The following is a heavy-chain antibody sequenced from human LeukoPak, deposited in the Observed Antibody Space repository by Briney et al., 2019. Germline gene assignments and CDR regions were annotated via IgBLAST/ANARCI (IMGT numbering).Heavy chain of an antibody. CDR2: ISYAGSNK. CDR1: GFSFTTYW. V-gene: IGHV3-30-3*01. J-gene: IGHJ4*02. CDR3: ARHLSGVTGYTYGRGIDY. Sequence: SGGSLRLSCAASGFSFTTYWMSWVRQAPGKGLGGGAVISYAGSNKFYADSVRGRVTISRDNSKNTLYLQMNSLRAEDTAVYYCARHLSGVTGYTYGRGIDYWGQGTLVTVSS. D-gene: IGHD5-18*01.